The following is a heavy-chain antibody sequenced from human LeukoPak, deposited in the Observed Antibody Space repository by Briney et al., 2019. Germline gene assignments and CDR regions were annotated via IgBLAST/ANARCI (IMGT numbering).Heavy chain of an antibody. V-gene: IGHV1-8*01. Sequence: ASVKVSCKASGYTFTSYDINWVRQATGQGLEWMGWMNPNSGNTGYAQKFQGRVTMTRNTSISTAYMELSSLRSEDTAVYYYARITMVRGVITEYFQHWGQGTLVTVSS. J-gene: IGHJ1*01. CDR3: ARITMVRGVITEYFQH. CDR1: GYTFTSYD. CDR2: MNPNSGNT. D-gene: IGHD3-10*01.